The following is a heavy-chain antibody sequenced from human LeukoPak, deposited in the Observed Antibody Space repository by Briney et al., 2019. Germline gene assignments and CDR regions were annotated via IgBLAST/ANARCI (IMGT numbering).Heavy chain of an antibody. CDR2: ISAYNGDT. CDR1: GYTFTSYG. J-gene: IGHJ6*03. Sequence: ASVKVSCKASGYTFTSYGISWVRQAPGQGLEWMGWISAYNGDTNYAQKLQGRVTMTTDTSTSTAYMELRSLRSDDTAVYYCARGSGRPNSYYYYMDVWGKGTTVTISS. CDR3: ARGSGRPNSYYYYMDV. V-gene: IGHV1-18*01. D-gene: IGHD3-10*01.